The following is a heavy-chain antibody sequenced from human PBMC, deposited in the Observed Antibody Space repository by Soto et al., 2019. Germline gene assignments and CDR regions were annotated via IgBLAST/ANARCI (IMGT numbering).Heavy chain of an antibody. J-gene: IGHJ6*03. Sequence: LRLSCAASGLTFSNYEMHWVRQAPGKGLEYVSGISNNGAHTDYAKSVKGRFTISRDNSENTLYLQMGSLRAEDMALYYCARRGYGSRWPNVYMDVWGKGTTVTVSS. CDR3: ARRGYGSRWPNVYMDV. V-gene: IGHV3-64*01. CDR2: ISNNGAHT. D-gene: IGHD6-13*01. CDR1: GLTFSNYE.